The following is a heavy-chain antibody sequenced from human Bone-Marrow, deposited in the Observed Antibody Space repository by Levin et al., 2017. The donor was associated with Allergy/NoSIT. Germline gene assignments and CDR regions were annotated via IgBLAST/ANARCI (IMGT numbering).Heavy chain of an antibody. CDR2: MYPNSDNA. CDR3: ARGELGSGYLFDY. J-gene: IGHJ4*02. CDR1: GYTFTSFD. V-gene: IGHV1-8*01. D-gene: IGHD5-12*01. Sequence: GASVKVSCKTSGYTFTSFDINWVRQATGQGLEWMGWMYPNSDNAGYAQKFQGRVTMTRKTSISTAYMELSSLRSEDTAIYYCARGELGSGYLFDYWGQGTLVTVSS.